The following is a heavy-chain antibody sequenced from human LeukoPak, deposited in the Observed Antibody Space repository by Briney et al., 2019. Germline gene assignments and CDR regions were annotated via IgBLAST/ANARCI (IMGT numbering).Heavy chain of an antibody. CDR3: ARGNFDWFLEVYYYYYMDV. D-gene: IGHD3-9*01. CDR2: IYTSGST. CDR1: GGSISSYY. Sequence: PSETLSLTGSGSGGSISSYYWSWIRQPPGKGLEWIGNIYTSGSTNYNPSLKSRVTISVDTSKNLFSLKLSSVTAADTAVYYCARGNFDWFLEVYYYYYMDVWGKGTTVTVSS. J-gene: IGHJ6*03. V-gene: IGHV4-4*09.